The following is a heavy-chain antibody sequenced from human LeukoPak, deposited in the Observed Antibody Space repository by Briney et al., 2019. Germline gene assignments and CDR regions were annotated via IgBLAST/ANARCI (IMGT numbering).Heavy chain of an antibody. V-gene: IGHV1-8*01. D-gene: IGHD2-2*01. Sequence: ASVKVSCKASGYTFTSYDINWVRQATGQGLEWMGWMNPNSGNTGYAQKFQGRVTRTMNTSISKAYMELSSMRSEDPAVSYCARLLFGYYSSYMDAWGNGTPVTVSS. CDR3: ARLLFGYYSSYMDA. CDR1: GYTFTSYD. J-gene: IGHJ6*03. CDR2: MNPNSGNT.